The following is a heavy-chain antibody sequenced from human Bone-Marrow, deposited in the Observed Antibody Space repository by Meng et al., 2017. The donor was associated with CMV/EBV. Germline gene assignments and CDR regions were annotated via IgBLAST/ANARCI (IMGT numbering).Heavy chain of an antibody. CDR1: GFTVSSNY. V-gene: IGHV3-66*02. Sequence: GGSLRLSCAASGFTVSSNYMSWVRQAPGKGLEWVSVIYSGGSTYYADSVKGRFTISRDNSKNTLYLQMNSLRAEDTAVYCCARERGYYGSGSYWTYYYYGMDVWGQGTTVTVSS. J-gene: IGHJ6*02. CDR2: IYSGGST. D-gene: IGHD3-10*01. CDR3: ARERGYYGSGSYWTYYYYGMDV.